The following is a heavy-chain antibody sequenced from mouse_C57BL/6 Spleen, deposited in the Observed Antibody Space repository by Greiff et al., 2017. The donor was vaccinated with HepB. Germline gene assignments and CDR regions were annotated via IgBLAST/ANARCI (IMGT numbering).Heavy chain of an antibody. J-gene: IGHJ2*01. V-gene: IGHV1-50*01. Sequence: QVQLKQPGAELVKPGASVKLSCKASGYTFTSYWMQWVKQRPGQGLEWIGEIDPSDSYTNYNQKFKGKATLTVDTSSSTAYMQLSSLTSEDSAVYYCARGGAPRDYWGQGTTLTVSS. CDR2: IDPSDSYT. CDR3: ARGGAPRDY. D-gene: IGHD3-1*01. CDR1: GYTFTSYW.